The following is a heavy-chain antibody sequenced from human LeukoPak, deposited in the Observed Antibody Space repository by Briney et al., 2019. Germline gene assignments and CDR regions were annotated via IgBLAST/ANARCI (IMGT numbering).Heavy chain of an antibody. Sequence: ASVKVSCKASGYTFTSYGISWVRQAPGQGLEWMGRISAYNGNTNYAQKLQGRVTMTTDTSTSTAYMELRSLRSDDTAVYYCARDRDPYYYGTSNLGGISKIDYWGQGTLVTVSS. CDR3: ARDRDPYYYGTSNLGGISKIDY. CDR1: GYTFTSYG. V-gene: IGHV1-18*01. J-gene: IGHJ4*02. CDR2: ISAYNGNT. D-gene: IGHD3-16*01.